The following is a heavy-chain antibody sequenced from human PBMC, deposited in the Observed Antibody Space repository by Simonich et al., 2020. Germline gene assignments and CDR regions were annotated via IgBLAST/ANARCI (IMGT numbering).Heavy chain of an antibody. V-gene: IGHV3-30*07. D-gene: IGHD7-27*01. Sequence: QVQLVESGGGVVQPGRSLRLSCAASGFTFSRYAMHWVRQAPGKGIEGVAVISYDGSNKYYADSVKGRFTISRDNSKNTLYLQMNSLRAEDTAVYYCARDRNWGWFDPWGQGTLVTVSS. J-gene: IGHJ5*02. CDR1: GFTFSRYA. CDR2: ISYDGSNK. CDR3: ARDRNWGWFDP.